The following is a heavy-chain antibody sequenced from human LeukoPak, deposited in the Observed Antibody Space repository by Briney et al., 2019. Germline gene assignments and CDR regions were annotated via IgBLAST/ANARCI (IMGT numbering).Heavy chain of an antibody. V-gene: IGHV4-34*01. CDR3: ARVPDVTARPCDI. J-gene: IGHJ4*02. CDR1: GGSFSNYY. CDR2: SSHTGDIT. Sequence: SETLSLTCAVYGGSFSNYYWTWIRQTPGRGHEWIGESSHTGDITNYNPSLKSRATISVDSSEKQFSLKVTSVTAADTGIYYCARVPDVTARPCDIWGPGTVVTVSS. D-gene: IGHD1-1*01.